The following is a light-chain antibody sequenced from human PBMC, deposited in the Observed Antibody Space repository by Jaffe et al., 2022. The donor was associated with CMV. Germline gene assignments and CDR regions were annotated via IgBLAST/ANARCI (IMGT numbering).Light chain of an antibody. CDR3: LHRNNWPWT. CDR1: QSISNS. CDR2: DAS. J-gene: IGKJ1*01. V-gene: IGKV3-11*01. Sequence: EIVLTQSPATLSLSPGERATLSCRASQSISNSLVWYQQRPGQAPRLLLYDASNRATGIPPRFSGSGSGTDFTLSVSSLEPEDFAVYYCLHRNNWPWTFGQGTKVEFK.